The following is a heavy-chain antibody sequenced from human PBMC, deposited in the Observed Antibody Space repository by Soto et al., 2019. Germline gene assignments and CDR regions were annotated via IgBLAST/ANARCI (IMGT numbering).Heavy chain of an antibody. CDR3: VRGLIYDSSGYYFDY. CDR1: GYTFTSYY. J-gene: IGHJ4*02. Sequence: ASAKVSCKASGYTFTSYYMHWVRQAPGQGLEWKGIINPSGGSTRYAQKFQGRVTMTRDTSTSTVYMELSSLRSEDTAVYYCVRGLIYDSSGYYFDYWGQGTLVTVSS. V-gene: IGHV1-46*01. D-gene: IGHD3-22*01. CDR2: INPSGGST.